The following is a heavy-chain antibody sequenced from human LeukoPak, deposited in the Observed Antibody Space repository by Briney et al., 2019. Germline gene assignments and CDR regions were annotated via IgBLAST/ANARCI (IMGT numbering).Heavy chain of an antibody. D-gene: IGHD1-26*01. CDR1: GYSFKDYG. V-gene: IGHV3-9*01. CDR3: AKHLTATNTYIFFGLDV. J-gene: IGHJ6*02. CDR2: INWNGGGT. Sequence: GGSLRLSCAATGYSFKDYGMHWVRQPPGKGLEWVSAINWNGGGTDYADSVKGRFTIFRDNAKNSLYLQLNSLRPEDTALYYCAKHLTATNTYIFFGLDVWGQGTSVTVSS.